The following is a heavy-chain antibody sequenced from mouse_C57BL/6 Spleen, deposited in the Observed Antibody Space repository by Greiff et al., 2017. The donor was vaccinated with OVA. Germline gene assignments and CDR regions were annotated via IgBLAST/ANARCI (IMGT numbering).Heavy chain of an antibody. Sequence: EVKLVESGGGLVKPGGSLKLSCAASGFTFSDYGMHWVRQAPEKGLEWVAYISSGSSTIYYADTVKGRFTISRDNATNTLFLQMTSLRSEDTAMYDCARRDYYGIYYAMDYWGQGTSVTVSS. CDR3: ARRDYYGIYYAMDY. CDR2: ISSGSSTI. V-gene: IGHV5-17*01. D-gene: IGHD1-1*01. CDR1: GFTFSDYG. J-gene: IGHJ4*01.